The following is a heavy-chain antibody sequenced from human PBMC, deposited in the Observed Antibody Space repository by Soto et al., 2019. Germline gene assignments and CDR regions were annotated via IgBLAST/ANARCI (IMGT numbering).Heavy chain of an antibody. CDR3: AKNYYFDH. V-gene: IGHV3-23*01. Sequence: EVQLLESGGGLVQPGGSLSLSCAASGFPFSAYAMSWVRQAPGKGLEWVSSINVDDSTYYADSAKGRFTISRDNSKSTLFLELSSVRAEDTATFYCAKNYYFDHWGQGTLVTVSS. CDR2: INVDDST. CDR1: GFPFSAYA. J-gene: IGHJ4*02.